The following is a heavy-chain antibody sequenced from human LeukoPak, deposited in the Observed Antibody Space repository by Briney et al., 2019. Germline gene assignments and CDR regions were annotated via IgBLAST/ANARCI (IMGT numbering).Heavy chain of an antibody. CDR1: GFTFSSYS. Sequence: GGSLRLSCAASGFTFSSYSMNWVRQAPGKGLEWVSYISSSSSTIYYADSVKGRFTISRDNAKNSLYLQVNSLRAEDTAVYYCARVRTGELVNYYYYMDVWGKGTTVTVSS. D-gene: IGHD7-27*01. CDR2: ISSSSSTI. CDR3: ARVRTGELVNYYYYMDV. V-gene: IGHV3-48*04. J-gene: IGHJ6*03.